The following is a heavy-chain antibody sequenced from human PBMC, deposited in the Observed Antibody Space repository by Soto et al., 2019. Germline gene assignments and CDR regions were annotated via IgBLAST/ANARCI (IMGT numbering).Heavy chain of an antibody. D-gene: IGHD3-16*01. CDR3: ARGGSNDWQVAFDI. J-gene: IGHJ3*02. CDR2: INHNGNN. CDR1: GGSFSTYY. Sequence: SETLSLTCVVSGGSFSTYYYSWIRQSPGKGLEWIGEINHNGNNNYSPSLKSRVTMSLDTSKNQFSLKLTSVTAADTAVYYCARGGSNDWQVAFDIWGQGTMVTV. V-gene: IGHV4-34*01.